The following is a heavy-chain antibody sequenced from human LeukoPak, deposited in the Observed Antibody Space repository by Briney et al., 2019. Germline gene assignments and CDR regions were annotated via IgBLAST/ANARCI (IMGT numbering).Heavy chain of an antibody. D-gene: IGHD2-15*01. CDR1: GGSISNNY. V-gene: IGHV4-59*13. J-gene: IGHJ3*02. CDR2: IYYSGST. CDR3: ARVYCSGGSCDYDAFDI. Sequence: SETLSLTCTVSGGSISNNYWSWIRQPPGKGLEWIGYIYYSGSTNYNPSLKSRVTISVDTSKNQFSLKLSSVTAADTAVYYCARVYCSGGSCDYDAFDIWGQGTMVTVSS.